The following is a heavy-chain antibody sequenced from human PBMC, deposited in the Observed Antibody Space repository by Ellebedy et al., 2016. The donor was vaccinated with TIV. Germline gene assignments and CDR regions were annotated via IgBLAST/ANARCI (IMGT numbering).Heavy chain of an antibody. CDR1: GGSTSSSNW. CDR2: VYYSGST. J-gene: IGHJ4*02. CDR3: ARENNDSGVGGFDY. Sequence: MPSETLSLTCAVSGGSTSSSNWWSWVRQPPGKGLEWIGSVYYSGSTNYNPSLKSRVTISLDTSKNQFSLKLGSVTAADTAMYYCARENNDSGVGGFDYWGQGTLVTVSS. D-gene: IGHD1-26*01. V-gene: IGHV4-4*02.